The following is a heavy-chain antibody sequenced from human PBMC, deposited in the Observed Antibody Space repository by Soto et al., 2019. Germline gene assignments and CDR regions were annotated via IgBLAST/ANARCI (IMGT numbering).Heavy chain of an antibody. CDR1: GFTFKSYA. CDR3: AKSVVVVRGGYYMDV. Sequence: EVQLLESGGGLVQTGGSLRLSCAASGFTFKSYAMIWVRQAPGKGLEWVSAVSGTSGNTYYADSVQGRFTISRDNSKDTLYLQMNSLRAEDTAIYYCAKSVVVVRGGYYMDVWGKGTTVTVSS. V-gene: IGHV3-23*01. CDR2: VSGTSGNT. J-gene: IGHJ6*03. D-gene: IGHD2-15*01.